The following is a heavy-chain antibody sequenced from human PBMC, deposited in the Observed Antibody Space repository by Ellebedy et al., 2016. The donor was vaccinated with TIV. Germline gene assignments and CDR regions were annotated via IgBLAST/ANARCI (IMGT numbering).Heavy chain of an antibody. D-gene: IGHD1-26*01. CDR3: ARSGSYDPFQS. Sequence: PGGSLRLSCAASGFIVRSNYMSWVRQAPGKGLEWVSIIYSGGGTYYTDSVKGRFTISRDNSKNTLYLQLNSLNTEDTAVYYCARSGSYDPFQSWGQGTLVTVSS. CDR2: IYSGGGT. J-gene: IGHJ5*02. V-gene: IGHV3-66*01. CDR1: GFIVRSNY.